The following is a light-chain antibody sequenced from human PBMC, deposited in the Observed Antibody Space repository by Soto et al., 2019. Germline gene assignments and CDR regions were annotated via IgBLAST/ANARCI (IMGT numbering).Light chain of an antibody. CDR3: MQPLQSWT. J-gene: IGKJ1*01. V-gene: IGKV2-28*01. Sequence: DIVMTQSPPSLPVTPGEPASISCRSSQSLLHSNGYNYLDWYLQKPGQSPQLLIYLGSNRASGVPDRFSGSGSGTDFTLKISRVEAEDVGVYYCMQPLQSWTFGQGTKVDI. CDR1: QSLLHSNGYNY. CDR2: LGS.